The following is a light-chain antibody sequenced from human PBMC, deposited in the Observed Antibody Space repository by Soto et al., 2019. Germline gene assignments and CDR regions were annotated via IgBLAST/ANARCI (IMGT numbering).Light chain of an antibody. J-gene: IGLJ3*02. CDR2: NNV. CDR3: SAWDGGLNGLV. Sequence: QSVLTQPPSASGTPGQRVTISCSGSSSNIGSNILNWYRQVPGTAPKLLIYNNVHRPSGVPDRFSGSKSGASGSLAISGLQLEDEADYYCSAWDGGLNGLVFGGGTKLTVL. CDR1: SSNIGSNI. V-gene: IGLV1-44*01.